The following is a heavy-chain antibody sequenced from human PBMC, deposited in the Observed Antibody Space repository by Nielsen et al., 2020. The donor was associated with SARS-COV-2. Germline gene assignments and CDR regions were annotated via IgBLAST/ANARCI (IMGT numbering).Heavy chain of an antibody. J-gene: IGHJ6*02. CDR3: ARVERRITIFGVVISMDV. V-gene: IGHV1-2*04. CDR2: INPNSGGT. D-gene: IGHD3-3*01. CDR1: GYTFTGYY. Sequence: ASVKVSCKASGYTFTGYYMHWVRQAPGQGLEWMGWINPNSGGTNYAQKFQGWVTMTRDTSISTAYMELRSLRSDDTAVYYCARVERRITIFGVVISMDVWGQGTTVTVSS.